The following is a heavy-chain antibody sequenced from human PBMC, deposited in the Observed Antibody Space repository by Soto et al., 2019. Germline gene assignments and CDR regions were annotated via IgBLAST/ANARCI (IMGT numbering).Heavy chain of an antibody. CDR3: AKVLCGGASCYIFYFDY. Sequence: PGGSLRLSCAASGFTFNNYAMTWVRQAPGKGLEWVSTISGSGTTTYYADSVKGRFSISRDNSKNMLFLQMNSLRAEDTAVYYCAKVLCGGASCYIFYFDYWGQGTLVTVSS. J-gene: IGHJ4*02. CDR1: GFTFNNYA. CDR2: ISGSGTTT. V-gene: IGHV3-23*01. D-gene: IGHD2-15*01.